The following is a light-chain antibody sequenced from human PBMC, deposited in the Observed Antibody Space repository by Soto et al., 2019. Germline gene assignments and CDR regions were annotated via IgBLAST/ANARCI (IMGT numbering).Light chain of an antibody. CDR1: QDIGTY. Sequence: DIQMTQSPSSLSASIGDSVIITCRASQDIGTYLNWYQHKPGKAPKHLIYAASSLQTGVPSRFTGSGSGTEFTLTIDSLQPEDFATYYCQQSYTTPRITFGQGTRREIK. J-gene: IGKJ5*01. CDR2: AAS. V-gene: IGKV1-39*01. CDR3: QQSYTTPRIT.